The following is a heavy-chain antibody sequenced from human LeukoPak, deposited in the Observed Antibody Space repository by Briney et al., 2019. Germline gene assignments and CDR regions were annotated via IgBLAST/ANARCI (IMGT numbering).Heavy chain of an antibody. CDR3: ARDRGAPDSLDI. V-gene: IGHV1-2*02. J-gene: IGHJ3*02. CDR1: GYSFTGRY. D-gene: IGHD1-26*01. Sequence: ASVKVSCKASGYSFTGRYMHWVRQAPGQGLEWMGCINPDNGGTNYVQRFQGRVTMTRDTSVTTAYMELNRLRSDDTAVYYCARDRGAPDSLDIWGQGTMVTVSS. CDR2: INPDNGGT.